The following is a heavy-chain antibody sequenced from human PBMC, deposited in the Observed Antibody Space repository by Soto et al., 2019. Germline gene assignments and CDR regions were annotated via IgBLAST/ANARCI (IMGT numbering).Heavy chain of an antibody. D-gene: IGHD4-17*01. V-gene: IGHV4-59*01. CDR1: GGSISSYY. Sequence: SETLSLTCTVSGGSISSYYWSWIRQPPGKGLEWIGYIYFSGSTNYNPSLKSRVTISVDTSKNQFSLKLSSVTAADTAVYYCARLNDYGGYFDYWGQGTLVTVSS. CDR3: ARLNDYGGYFDY. J-gene: IGHJ4*02. CDR2: IYFSGST.